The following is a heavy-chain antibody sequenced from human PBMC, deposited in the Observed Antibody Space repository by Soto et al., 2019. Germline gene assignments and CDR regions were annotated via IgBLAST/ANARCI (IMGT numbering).Heavy chain of an antibody. V-gene: IGHV3-23*01. CDR2: ISGGGGGT. CDR3: AAGSQYAILTASHAFDS. J-gene: IGHJ4*02. Sequence: EVQLLESGGGLVQPGGSLRLSCSVSGFTFSNYAMTWVRQAPGKGLEWVSSISGGGGGTHYADSMKGRFTISRDNSKNTLHLEMNRLRADETAVYYCAAGSQYAILTASHAFDSWCQGTLVTVSS. D-gene: IGHD3-9*01. CDR1: GFTFSNYA.